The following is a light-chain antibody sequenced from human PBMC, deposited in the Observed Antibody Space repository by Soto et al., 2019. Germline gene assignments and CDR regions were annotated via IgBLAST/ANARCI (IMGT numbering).Light chain of an antibody. V-gene: IGKV3-15*01. CDR3: QQYNKGPVT. Sequence: EIVMTQSPVTLSVSPGERATLSCRASQSISRNLAWYQQKLGQAPRLLIYGASTRATGIAARFSGSGSGTEFTLTISCLQSEDFGVYYCQQYNKGPVTFGQGTKVDIK. J-gene: IGKJ1*01. CDR2: GAS. CDR1: QSISRN.